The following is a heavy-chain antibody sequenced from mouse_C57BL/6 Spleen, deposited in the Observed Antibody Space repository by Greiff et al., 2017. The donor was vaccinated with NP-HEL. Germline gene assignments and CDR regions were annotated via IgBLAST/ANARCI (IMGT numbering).Heavy chain of an antibody. CDR1: GYSITSDY. V-gene: IGHV3-8*01. CDR3: ARGDGNYVPFDY. D-gene: IGHD2-1*01. Sequence: EVKLVESGPGLAKPSQTLSLTCSVTGYSITSDYWNWIRKFPGNKLEYMGYISYSGSTNYNPSLKSRISIIRDTSKNQYYLQLNSVTTEDTATYCCARGDGNYVPFDYWGQGTTLTVSS. J-gene: IGHJ2*01. CDR2: ISYSGST.